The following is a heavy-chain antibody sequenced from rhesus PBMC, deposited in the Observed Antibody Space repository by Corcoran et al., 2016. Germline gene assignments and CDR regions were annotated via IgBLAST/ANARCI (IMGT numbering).Heavy chain of an antibody. CDR2: IYVSGGSN. J-gene: IGHJ4*01. D-gene: IGHD1-14*01. Sequence: QVQLQESGPGLVKPSETLSLTCAVSGYSISSNYWNWIRQPPGKGLEWIGSIYVSGGSNYLNPSLKSRVTLSVDTSKNQFSLKLSSVTAADTAVYYCARDLGGPVTTGTTGGYWGQGVLVTVSS. CDR3: ARDLGGPVTTGTTGGY. CDR1: GYSISSNY. V-gene: IGHV4S14*01.